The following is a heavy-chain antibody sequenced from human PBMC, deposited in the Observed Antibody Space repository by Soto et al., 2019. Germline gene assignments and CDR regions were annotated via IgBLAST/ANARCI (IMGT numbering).Heavy chain of an antibody. CDR1: GYSFTSYW. CDR3: ARHLRQQPHAYYYYMDV. CDR2: IYPGDSDT. J-gene: IGHJ6*03. V-gene: IGHV5-51*01. D-gene: IGHD6-13*01. Sequence: PGESLKISCKGSGYSFTSYWIGWVRQMPGKGLEWMGIIYPGDSDTRYSPSFQGQVTISADKSISTAYLQWSSLKASDTAMYYCARHLRQQPHAYYYYMDVWGKGTTVTVSS.